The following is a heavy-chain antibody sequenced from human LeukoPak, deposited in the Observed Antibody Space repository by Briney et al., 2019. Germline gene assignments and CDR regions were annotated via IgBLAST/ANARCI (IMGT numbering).Heavy chain of an antibody. Sequence: ASVKVSCKASGYTFTSYGMSWVRQAPGQGLEWMGWISAYNGNTNYAQKLQGRVTMTTDTSTRTAYRELRSLRSDDTPVYYCARAELLWFGELNEWGQGTLVTVSS. CDR3: ARAELLWFGELNE. CDR2: ISAYNGNT. CDR1: GYTFTSYG. V-gene: IGHV1-18*01. J-gene: IGHJ4*02. D-gene: IGHD3-10*01.